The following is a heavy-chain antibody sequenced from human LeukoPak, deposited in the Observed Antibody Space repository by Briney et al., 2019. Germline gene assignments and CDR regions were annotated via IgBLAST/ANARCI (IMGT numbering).Heavy chain of an antibody. V-gene: IGHV3-21*01. CDR2: ISSSSSYI. CDR1: GFTFSSYS. CDR3: ARDLRRGVMITFGGVIAPHY. J-gene: IGHJ4*02. Sequence: GGSLRLSCAASGFTFSSYSMNWVRQAPGKGLEWVSSISSSSSYIYYADSVKGRFTISRDNAKNTLYLQMNSLRAEDTAVYYCARDLRRGVMITFGGVIAPHYWGQGTLVTVSS. D-gene: IGHD3-16*02.